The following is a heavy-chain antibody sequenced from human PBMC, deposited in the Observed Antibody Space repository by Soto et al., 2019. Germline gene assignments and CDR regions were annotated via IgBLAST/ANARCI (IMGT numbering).Heavy chain of an antibody. CDR2: ISGSGGST. V-gene: IGHV3-23*01. J-gene: IGHJ5*02. CDR1: GFTFSSYA. CDR3: AKDPWDSSGYQRHWFDP. Sequence: GGSLRLSCAASGFTFSSYAMSWVRQAPGKGLEWVSAISGSGGSTYYADSVKGRFTISRDNSKNTLYLQMNSLRAEDTAVYYCAKDPWDSSGYQRHWFDPWGQGTLVTVSS. D-gene: IGHD6-19*01.